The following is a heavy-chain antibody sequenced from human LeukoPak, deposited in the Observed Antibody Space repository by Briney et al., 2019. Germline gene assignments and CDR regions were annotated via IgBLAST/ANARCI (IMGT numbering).Heavy chain of an antibody. CDR1: GFTFSSYA. Sequence: GGSLRLSCAAPGFTFSSYAIHWVRQAPGKGLEWVALISYDGSTKYSTDSVKGRFTISRDNSKNTLYLQMNSLRAEDTAVYYCARDYENLTGSKTRFHYWGQGTLVTVSS. V-gene: IGHV3-30*04. CDR3: ARDYENLTGSKTRFHY. D-gene: IGHD3-9*01. CDR2: ISYDGSTK. J-gene: IGHJ4*02.